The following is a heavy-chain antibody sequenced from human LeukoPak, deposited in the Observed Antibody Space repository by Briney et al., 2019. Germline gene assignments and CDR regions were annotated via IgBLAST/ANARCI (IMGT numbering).Heavy chain of an antibody. Sequence: GGSLRLSCAASGFTFTFYPLPGVPQPQGKGLAWVAAISDGGGNTYYSDSVKGRFTTSRDNSKNTLYLQMSSLRAEDTAIYYCAQTTSLNYWGQGNLVTVSS. J-gene: IGHJ4*02. V-gene: IGHV3-23*01. D-gene: IGHD4-17*01. CDR1: GFTFTFYP. CDR2: ISDGGGNT. CDR3: AQTTSLNY.